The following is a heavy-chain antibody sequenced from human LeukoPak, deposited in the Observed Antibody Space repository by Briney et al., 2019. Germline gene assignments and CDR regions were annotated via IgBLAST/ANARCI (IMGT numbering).Heavy chain of an antibody. CDR3: VRVIGAPNYCYYMDV. J-gene: IGHJ6*03. CDR1: GGSISSYY. D-gene: IGHD3-22*01. V-gene: IGHV4-4*07. Sequence: SETLSLTCTVSGGSISSYYWSWIRQPAGKGLEWIGRIYTSGSTNYNPSLKSRVTMSVDTSKNQFSLKLSSVTAADTAVYYCVRVIGAPNYCYYMDVWGKGTTVTVSS. CDR2: IYTSGST.